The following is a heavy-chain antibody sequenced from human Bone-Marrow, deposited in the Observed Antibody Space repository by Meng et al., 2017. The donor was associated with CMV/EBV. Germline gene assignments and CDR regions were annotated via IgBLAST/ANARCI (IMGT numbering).Heavy chain of an antibody. J-gene: IGHJ6*02. V-gene: IGHV1-2*02. CDR3: AREQSSSSGYYYGMDV. D-gene: IGHD6-6*01. Sequence: ASVKVSCKASGYTFTGYYMHWVRQAPGQGLEWMGWINPNSGGTKYAQKFQGRVIMTRDTSISTDYMELSRLRSDDTAVYYCAREQSSSSGYYYGMDVWGQGTTVTVSS. CDR1: GYTFTGYY. CDR2: INPNSGGT.